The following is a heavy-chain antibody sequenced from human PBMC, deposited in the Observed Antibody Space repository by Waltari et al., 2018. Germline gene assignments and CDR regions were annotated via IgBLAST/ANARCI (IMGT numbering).Heavy chain of an antibody. J-gene: IGHJ3*02. D-gene: IGHD3-22*01. V-gene: IGHV3-11*01. CDR1: GFTFSDYY. CDR3: ARGITMIVVAHDAFDI. Sequence: QVQLVESGGGLVKPGGSLRLSCAASGFTFSDYYMSWIRQAPGKGLEWVSYISSSGSTIYYADAVQGRFTISGDNAKNSLYLQMNSLRAEDTAVYYCARGITMIVVAHDAFDIWGQGTMVTVSS. CDR2: ISSSGSTI.